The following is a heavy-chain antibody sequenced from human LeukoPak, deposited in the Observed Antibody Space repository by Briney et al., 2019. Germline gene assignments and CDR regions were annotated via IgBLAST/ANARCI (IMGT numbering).Heavy chain of an antibody. V-gene: IGHV1-18*01. CDR3: ARALPTNCNSTTCYAPFDY. CDR2: ISAYNGNT. Sequence: GASVKVSCKASGYTFTSYVISWVRQPPGQGLEWMGLISAYNGNTNYAQKLQVRVIMTTHTSTSTGYMDLRSLKANDTSVYYCARALPTNCNSTTCYAPFDYWGQGTLVTVSS. CDR1: GYTFTSYV. D-gene: IGHD2-2*01. J-gene: IGHJ4*02.